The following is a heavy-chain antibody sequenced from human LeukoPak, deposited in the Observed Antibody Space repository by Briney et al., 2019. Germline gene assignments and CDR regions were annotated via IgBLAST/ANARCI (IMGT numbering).Heavy chain of an antibody. J-gene: IGHJ3*02. CDR3: AREVDYYDSSGSPLGAFDI. CDR1: GFTFSSYG. Sequence: GGSLRLSCAASGFTFSSYGMHWVRQAPGKGLEWVSVIYSGGSTYYADSVKGRFTISRDNSKNTLYLQMNSLRAEDTAVYHCAREVDYYDSSGSPLGAFDIWGQGTMVTVSS. V-gene: IGHV3-53*01. D-gene: IGHD3-22*01. CDR2: IYSGGST.